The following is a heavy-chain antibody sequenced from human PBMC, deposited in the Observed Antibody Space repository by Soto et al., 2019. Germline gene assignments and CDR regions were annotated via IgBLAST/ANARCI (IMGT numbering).Heavy chain of an antibody. Sequence: QVQLVESGGGVVQPGRSLRLSCAASGFTFSNYGMHWVRQAPGKGLEWVSLISFDGSNKYYADSVKGRFTISRDDSKNXLYLQMNSLRPEDTAVYYCAKFEIGGSWDSIPFDYWGQGTLVTVSS. V-gene: IGHV3-30*18. CDR2: ISFDGSNK. CDR3: AKFEIGGSWDSIPFDY. D-gene: IGHD6-13*01. J-gene: IGHJ4*02. CDR1: GFTFSNYG.